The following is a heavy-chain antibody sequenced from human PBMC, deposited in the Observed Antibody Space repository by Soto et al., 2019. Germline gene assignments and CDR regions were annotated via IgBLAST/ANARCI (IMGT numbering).Heavy chain of an antibody. Sequence: GGSLRLSCAASGFTFSSYAMSWVRQAPGKGLEWVSAISGSGGSTYYADSVKGRFTISRDNSKNTLYLQMNSLRAEDTAVYYCAKGLVDYDFWSGYSYNYYGMDVWGQGTTVTVSS. CDR2: ISGSGGST. CDR1: GFTFSSYA. V-gene: IGHV3-23*01. J-gene: IGHJ6*02. CDR3: AKGLVDYDFWSGYSYNYYGMDV. D-gene: IGHD3-3*01.